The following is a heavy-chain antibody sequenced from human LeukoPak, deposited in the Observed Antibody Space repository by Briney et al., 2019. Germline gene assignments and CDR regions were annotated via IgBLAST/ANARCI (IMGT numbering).Heavy chain of an antibody. Sequence: SQTLSLTCTVSGGSISSGGYYWSWIRQHPGKGLEWIGYIYYSGSTYYNPSLKSRVTISVDTSKNQFSLKLSSVTAADTAVYYCASLSDYYDSSGYLDWGQGTLVTVSS. J-gene: IGHJ4*02. CDR2: IYYSGST. D-gene: IGHD3-22*01. CDR3: ASLSDYYDSSGYLD. CDR1: GGSISSGGYY. V-gene: IGHV4-31*03.